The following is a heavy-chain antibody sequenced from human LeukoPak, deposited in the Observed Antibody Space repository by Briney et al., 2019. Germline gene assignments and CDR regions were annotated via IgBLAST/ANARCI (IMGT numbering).Heavy chain of an antibody. CDR2: IKQDGSEK. CDR1: GFTFSSYW. Sequence: GGSLRLSCAASGFTFSSYWMSWVRQAPGKGLEWVANIKQDGSEKYYVDSVKGRFTISRDNAKNSLYLQMNSLRAEDTAVFYCARASTTVTTVHYYGMDVWGQGTTVTVSS. CDR3: ARASTTVTTVHYYGMDV. V-gene: IGHV3-7*03. J-gene: IGHJ6*02. D-gene: IGHD4-17*01.